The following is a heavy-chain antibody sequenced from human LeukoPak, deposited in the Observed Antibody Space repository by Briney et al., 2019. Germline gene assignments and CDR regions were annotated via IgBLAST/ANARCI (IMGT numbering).Heavy chain of an antibody. CDR2: IWDDGSEK. CDR1: GFTFSSYG. Sequence: GGSLRLSCAASGFTFSSYGMHWVRQAPGKGLEWVAVIWDDGSEKYYADSVKGRFSISRDNAKNSLYLQMNSLRAEDTAVYYCARGTRDIVVVPAADYWGQGTLVTVSS. J-gene: IGHJ4*02. D-gene: IGHD2-2*01. CDR3: ARGTRDIVVVPAADY. V-gene: IGHV3-33*01.